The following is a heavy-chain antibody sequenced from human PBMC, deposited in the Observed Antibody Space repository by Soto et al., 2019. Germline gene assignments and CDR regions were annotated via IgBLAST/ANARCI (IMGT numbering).Heavy chain of an antibody. J-gene: IGHJ4*02. Sequence: GGSLRLSGAASGFTFSSYGMHWVRQAPGKGLEWVAVIWYDGSNKYYADSVKGRFTISRDNSKNTLYLQMNSLRAEDTAVYYCARDRYSGSYSDYWGQGTLVTVSS. CDR3: ARDRYSGSYSDY. V-gene: IGHV3-33*01. D-gene: IGHD1-26*01. CDR2: IWYDGSNK. CDR1: GFTFSSYG.